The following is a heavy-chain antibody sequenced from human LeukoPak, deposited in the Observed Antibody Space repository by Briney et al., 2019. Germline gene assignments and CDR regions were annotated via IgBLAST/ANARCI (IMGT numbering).Heavy chain of an antibody. CDR2: INWNGGST. V-gene: IGHV3-20*04. J-gene: IGHJ4*02. D-gene: IGHD3-10*01. Sequence: PGGSLRLSCAASGFTFDDYGMSWVRQAPGKGLEWVSGINWNGGSTGYADSVKGRFTISRDNAKNSLYLQMNSLRAEDTAVYYCAKDWFLVRGVQPQDYWGQGTLVTVSS. CDR3: AKDWFLVRGVQPQDY. CDR1: GFTFDDYG.